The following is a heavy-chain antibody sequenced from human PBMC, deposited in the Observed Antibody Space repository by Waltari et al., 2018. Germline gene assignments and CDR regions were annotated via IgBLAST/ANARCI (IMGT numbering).Heavy chain of an antibody. J-gene: IGHJ5*02. Sequence: EVQLLESGGGLVQPGGSLRLSCAASGFIFSNYDMSWVRQAPGKGLEWVSVITSSGDRIYYAGSVKGRFTISRDSSKNMLYLQMNSLRADDTAVYYCAKGPSTRTNWFDPLGPGNPGHRLL. V-gene: IGHV3-23*01. CDR3: AKGPSTRTNWFDP. D-gene: IGHD2-2*01. CDR1: GFIFSNYD. CDR2: ITSSGDRI.